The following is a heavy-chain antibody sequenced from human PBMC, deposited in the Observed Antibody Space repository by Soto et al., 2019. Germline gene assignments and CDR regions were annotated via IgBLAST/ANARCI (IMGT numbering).Heavy chain of an antibody. CDR1: GFSFSTYN. CDR2: IDASSTHI. D-gene: IGHD3-16*01. J-gene: IGHJ5*02. Sequence: EVQLVESGGGLVKPGGSLRLSCAASGFSFSTYNMNWVRQAPGKGLEWVSSIDASSTHIYYADSVKGRFTISKDNGKSSLYRQIDSLRAEDTALYYCVRQHYDFLEDPWGQVTLVTVAS. V-gene: IGHV3-21*01. CDR3: VRQHYDFLEDP.